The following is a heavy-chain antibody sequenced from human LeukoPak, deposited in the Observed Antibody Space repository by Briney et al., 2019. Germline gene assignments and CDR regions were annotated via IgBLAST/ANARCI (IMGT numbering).Heavy chain of an antibody. CDR3: ARDRSGVLDI. CDR1: GDSVSSNSGA. D-gene: IGHD3-3*01. V-gene: IGHV6-1*01. CDR2: TYYRSKLYN. J-gene: IGHJ4*02. Sequence: SQTLSLTCAISGDSVSSNSGAWNWIRQSPSRRLEWLGRTYYRSKLYNDYAVSVESRIIINPDTSKNQFSLQLNSVTPEDTAVYYCARDRSGVLDIWGQGTLLTVSS.